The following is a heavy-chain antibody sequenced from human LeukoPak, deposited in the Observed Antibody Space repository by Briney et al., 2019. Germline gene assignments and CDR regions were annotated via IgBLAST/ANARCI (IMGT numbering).Heavy chain of an antibody. Sequence: PSETLSLTCTVSGGSISSGSYYWSWIRQPAGKGLEWIGRIYTSGSTNYNPSLKSRVTISVDTSKNQFSLKLSSVTAADTAVYYCARDGLPAVDRWCDPWGQGTLVTVSS. D-gene: IGHD3-22*01. J-gene: IGHJ5*02. V-gene: IGHV4-61*02. CDR1: GGSISSGSYY. CDR2: IYTSGST. CDR3: ARDGLPAVDRWCDP.